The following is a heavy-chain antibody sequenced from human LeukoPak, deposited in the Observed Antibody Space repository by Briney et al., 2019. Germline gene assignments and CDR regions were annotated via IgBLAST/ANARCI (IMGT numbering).Heavy chain of an antibody. Sequence: GGSLRLSCAASGFTFSSYSMNWVRQAPGKGLEWVSSISSSSSYIYYADSVKGRFTISRDNTKNSLYLQMSSLRAEDTAVYYCAWTYGSVPFDYWGQGTLVTVSS. CDR1: GFTFSSYS. CDR3: AWTYGSVPFDY. V-gene: IGHV3-21*01. D-gene: IGHD3-10*01. CDR2: ISSSSSYI. J-gene: IGHJ4*02.